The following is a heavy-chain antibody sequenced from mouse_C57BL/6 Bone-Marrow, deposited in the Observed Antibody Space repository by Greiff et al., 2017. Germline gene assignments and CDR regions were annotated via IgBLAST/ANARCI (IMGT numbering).Heavy chain of an antibody. CDR2: ISDGGSYT. CDR1: GFTFSSYA. J-gene: IGHJ3*01. Sequence: EVQRVESGGGLVKPGGSLKLSCAASGFTFSSYAMSWVRQTPEKRLEWVATISDGGSYTYYPDNVKGRFTISRDNAKNNLYLQMSHLKSEDTAMYYCAREWDFAYWGQGTLVTVSA. V-gene: IGHV5-4*01. CDR3: AREWDFAY. D-gene: IGHD4-1*01.